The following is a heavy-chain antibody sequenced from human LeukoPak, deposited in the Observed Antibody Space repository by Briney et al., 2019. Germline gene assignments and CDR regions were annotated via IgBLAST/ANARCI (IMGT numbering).Heavy chain of an antibody. J-gene: IGHJ4*02. D-gene: IGHD6-6*01. CDR3: ARTEQLVYFGY. V-gene: IGHV1-69*04. CDR2: IIPILGIA. CDR1: GGTFSSYA. Sequence: SVKVSCKASGGTFSSYAISWVRQAPGQGLEWMGRIIPILGIANYAQKFQGRVTITADKSTSTAYMELSSLRSEDTAVYYCARTEQLVYFGYWGQGTLVTVSS.